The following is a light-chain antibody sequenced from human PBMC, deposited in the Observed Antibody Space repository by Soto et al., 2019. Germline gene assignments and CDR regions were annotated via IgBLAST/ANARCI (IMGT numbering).Light chain of an antibody. CDR1: QGIRTF. CDR3: QQLISYPIT. Sequence: DIQLTQSPSFLSASVGDRVTFTCRASQGIRTFSAWYQQRPGKAPKLLIHTASTLQTGVPARFSGSGSGTEFTLTISSVQPEDSATYDCQQLISYPITFGQGTRLEI. CDR2: TAS. V-gene: IGKV1-9*01. J-gene: IGKJ5*01.